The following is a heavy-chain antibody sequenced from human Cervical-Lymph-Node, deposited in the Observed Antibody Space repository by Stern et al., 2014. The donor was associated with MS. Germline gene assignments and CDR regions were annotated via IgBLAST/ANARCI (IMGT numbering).Heavy chain of an antibody. CDR1: GFTFRNYW. Sequence: EVQLVESGGGLVQTGGSLRLSCVASGFTFRNYWMHWVRQGPGKGLVWVARINRDVTTITHADSVKGRFTISRDNAKNTLYLQMNSLRVEDTAVYYCTKDTYGPEDYWGQGTSVTVSS. CDR2: INRDVTTI. V-gene: IGHV3-74*02. D-gene: IGHD3-10*01. J-gene: IGHJ4*02. CDR3: TKDTYGPEDY.